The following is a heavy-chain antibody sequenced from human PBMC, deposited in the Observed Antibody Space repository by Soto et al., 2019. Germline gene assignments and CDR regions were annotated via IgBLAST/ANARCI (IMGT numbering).Heavy chain of an antibody. D-gene: IGHD2-15*01. CDR1: GFTFSNYW. J-gene: IGHJ4*02. Sequence: EVQLVESGGGLVQPGGSLRLSCAVSGFTFSNYWMHWVRQAPGKGLVWVSRSNSDGSSTSYADSVKGRFTISRDNAKNTLYLEINSLRAEDTAVYYCARGLSVGVPYWGQGTLVTVPS. CDR2: SNSDGSST. V-gene: IGHV3-74*01. CDR3: ARGLSVGVPY.